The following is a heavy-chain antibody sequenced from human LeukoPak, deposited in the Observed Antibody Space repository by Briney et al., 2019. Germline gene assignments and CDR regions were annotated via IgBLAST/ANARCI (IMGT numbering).Heavy chain of an antibody. Sequence: GGSLRLSCAASGFTFSSYAMHWVRQAPGKGLEWVAVISYDGSNKYYADSVQGRFTISRDNSKNTLYLQMNSLRAEDTAVYYCAKDLGGGSGCYDLWGRGTLVTVSS. D-gene: IGHD6-19*01. CDR2: ISYDGSNK. CDR3: AKDLGGGSGCYDL. J-gene: IGHJ2*01. V-gene: IGHV3-30-3*01. CDR1: GFTFSSYA.